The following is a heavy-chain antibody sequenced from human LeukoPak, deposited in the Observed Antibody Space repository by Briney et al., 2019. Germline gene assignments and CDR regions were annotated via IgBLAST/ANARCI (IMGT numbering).Heavy chain of an antibody. CDR2: ISGSGSST. D-gene: IGHD6-19*01. J-gene: IGHJ4*02. CDR3: AKGSAVADINFDY. Sequence: GGSLRLSCAASGFTFSSSAMSWVRQAPGKGLEWVSAISGSGSSTYYADSVQGRFTISRDNSKNTLYLQMNSLRAEDTAVYYCAKGSAVADINFDYWGQGALVTVSS. V-gene: IGHV3-23*01. CDR1: GFTFSSSA.